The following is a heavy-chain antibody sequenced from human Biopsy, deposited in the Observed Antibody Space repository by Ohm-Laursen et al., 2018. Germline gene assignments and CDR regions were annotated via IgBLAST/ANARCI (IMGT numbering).Heavy chain of an antibody. J-gene: IGHJ4*02. V-gene: IGHV4-34*08. CDR1: GKTFSDYQ. CDR3: GNEVHGRDY. Sequence: SETLSLTCPVFGKTFSDYQWSWIRQPPGKGLEWIGQNNQAGTTNYNPSLKSRVSISADASKYEFSLRLTSVTAAGTAVYLCGNEVHGRDYWGLGAQVTVSS. CDR2: NNQAGTT. D-gene: IGHD2-15*01.